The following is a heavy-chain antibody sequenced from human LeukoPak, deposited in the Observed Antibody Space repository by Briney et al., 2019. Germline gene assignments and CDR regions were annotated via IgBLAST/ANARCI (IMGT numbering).Heavy chain of an antibody. CDR1: GGSFSGYY. J-gene: IGHJ4*02. D-gene: IGHD6-13*01. CDR2: INHSGST. CDR3: ARLGSSWFVDY. V-gene: IGHV4-34*01. Sequence: SETLSLTCAVYGGSFSGYYWSWIRQPPGKGLEWIGEINHSGSTNYNPSLKSRVTVSVDTSKNQFSLKLSSVTAADTAVHYCARLGSSWFVDYWGQGTLVTVSS.